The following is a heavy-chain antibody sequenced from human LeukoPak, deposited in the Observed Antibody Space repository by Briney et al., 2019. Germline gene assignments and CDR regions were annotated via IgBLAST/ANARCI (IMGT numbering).Heavy chain of an antibody. J-gene: IGHJ4*02. V-gene: IGHV3-30*18. CDR2: ISYDGSNK. D-gene: IGHD5-12*01. Sequence: PGGTLRLFCAASGFPLRIYGMHGVREAPAKGLEWVAVISYDGSNKYYADSVKGRFTISRDNSKNTLYLQMNSLRAEDTAVYYCAKFGRGYSGYDRSEGVDYWGQGTLVTVSS. CDR3: AKFGRGYSGYDRSEGVDY. CDR1: GFPLRIYG.